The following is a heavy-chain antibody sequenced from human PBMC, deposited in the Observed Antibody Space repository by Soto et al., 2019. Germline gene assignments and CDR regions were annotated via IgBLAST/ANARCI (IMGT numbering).Heavy chain of an antibody. D-gene: IGHD3-22*01. CDR1: GYKFTSSW. J-gene: IGHJ5*02. CDR2: IFPSDSDT. Sequence: GESLNISCRTSGYKFTSSWIAWVRQMPGKGLEWMGIIFPSDSDTRYSPSFQGQVTNSADRSTSTVFLQWASLKASDTAVYFCARKDKSGYFNWFDPWGQGTLVTVSS. CDR3: ARKDKSGYFNWFDP. V-gene: IGHV5-51*03.